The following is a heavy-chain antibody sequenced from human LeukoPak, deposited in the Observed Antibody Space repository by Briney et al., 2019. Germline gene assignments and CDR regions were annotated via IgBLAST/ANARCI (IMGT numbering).Heavy chain of an antibody. V-gene: IGHV4-34*01. Sequence: SETLSLTCAVYGGSFSGYYWSWIRQPPGKGLEWIGEINHSGSTNYNPSLKSRVTISVDTSKNQFSLKLSSVTAADTAVYYCARTADFWSGYIDYWGQGTLVTVSS. D-gene: IGHD3-3*01. CDR3: ARTADFWSGYIDY. CDR1: GGSFSGYY. CDR2: INHSGST. J-gene: IGHJ4*02.